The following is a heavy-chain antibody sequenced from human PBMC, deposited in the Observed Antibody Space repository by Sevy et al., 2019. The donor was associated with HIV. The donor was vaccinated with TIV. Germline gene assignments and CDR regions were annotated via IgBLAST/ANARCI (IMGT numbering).Heavy chain of an antibody. CDR2: IKQDGTEK. CDR1: GFAFSSFW. J-gene: IGHJ4*02. V-gene: IGHV3-7*01. CDR3: AREERSGTTTSFDY. D-gene: IGHD1-7*01. Sequence: GGSLRLSCAASGFAFSSFWMSWVRQAPGKGLEWVANIKQDGTEKYYVDSVKGRFTISRDSSKNTLFLQMNSLRVDDTAVYYCAREERSGTTTSFDYWGQGALVTVSS.